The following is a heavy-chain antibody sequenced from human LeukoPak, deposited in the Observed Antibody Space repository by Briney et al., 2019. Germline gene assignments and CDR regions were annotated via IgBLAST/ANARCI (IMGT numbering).Heavy chain of an antibody. CDR3: ARAGYCSSTSCRTQLYYYYYMDV. J-gene: IGHJ6*03. D-gene: IGHD2-2*01. CDR1: GGSISSSSYY. CDR2: IYYSGST. V-gene: IGHV4-39*07. Sequence: SETLSLTCTVSGGSISSSSYYWGWIRQPPGKGLEWIGSIYYSGSTYYNPSLKSRVTISVDTSKNQFSLKLSSVTAADTAVYYCARAGYCSSTSCRTQLYYYYYMDVWGKGTTVTASS.